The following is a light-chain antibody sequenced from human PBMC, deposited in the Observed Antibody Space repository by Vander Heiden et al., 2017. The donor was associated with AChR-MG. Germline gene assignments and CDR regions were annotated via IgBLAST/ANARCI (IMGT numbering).Light chain of an antibody. CDR2: GNT. CDR3: QSYDTSLSGSL. J-gene: IGLJ3*02. CDR1: SSNIGAGYD. Sequence: QSVLTQPPSVSGAPGPRVTISCAGSSSNIGAGYDVHWYQQLPGTAPKLLIYGNTNRPSGVPDRFSGSKSGTSASLAITGLQAEDEADYYCQSYDTSLSGSLFGGGTKLTV. V-gene: IGLV1-40*01.